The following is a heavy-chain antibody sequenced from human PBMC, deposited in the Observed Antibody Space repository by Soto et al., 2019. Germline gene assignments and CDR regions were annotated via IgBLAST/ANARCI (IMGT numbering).Heavy chain of an antibody. J-gene: IGHJ4*02. V-gene: IGHV1-18*01. CDR3: ASYWDYYKDF. CDR1: GYTFTTSG. Sequence: QVQLVQSGTEMKKPGASVKVSCKASGYTFTTSGITWVPQAPGQGPEYMGWISTARGDTNCAQEFQDRITMTTDTATSTVYMALTTLTSDDTAVYYCASYWDYYKDFWGQGSLVTVSS. D-gene: IGHD1-7*01. CDR2: ISTARGDT.